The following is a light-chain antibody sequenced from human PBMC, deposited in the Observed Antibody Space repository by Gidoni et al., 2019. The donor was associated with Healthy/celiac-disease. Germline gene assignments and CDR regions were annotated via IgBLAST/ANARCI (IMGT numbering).Light chain of an antibody. CDR2: GAS. CDR1: QSVSSSY. J-gene: IGKJ2*03. CDR3: QQDGSSLYS. V-gene: IGKV3-20*01. Sequence: IVLTQSPGTLSLSPGERATLSCRASQSVSSSYLAWYQQKPGQAPRLLIYGASSRATGIPDRCSGSGSGTDFTLTSSRLEPEDFAVYYCQQDGSSLYSFGQGTKLEIK.